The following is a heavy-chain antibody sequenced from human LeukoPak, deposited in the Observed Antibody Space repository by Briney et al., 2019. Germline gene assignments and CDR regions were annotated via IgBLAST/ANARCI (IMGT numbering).Heavy chain of an antibody. CDR3: VKGGTSYSSSWYGFDY. CDR2: ISNDGGST. J-gene: IGHJ4*02. V-gene: IGHV3-64*05. CDR1: GFSFSNYA. D-gene: IGHD6-13*01. Sequence: PGGSLRHSCSASGFSFSNYAMHWVRQAPGKGLEYVSTISNDGGSTYYADSVKGRFTISRDNSKNTLYVQMSSLRLEDTAVYYCVKGGTSYSSSWYGFDYWGQGTLVTVSS.